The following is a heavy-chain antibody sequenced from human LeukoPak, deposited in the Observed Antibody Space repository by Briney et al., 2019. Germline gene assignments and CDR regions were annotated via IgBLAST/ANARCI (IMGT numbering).Heavy chain of an antibody. CDR2: IKQDGSEK. CDR1: GIILSSYW. D-gene: IGHD5-24*01. Sequence: GGSLRLSCAASGIILSSYWMSWVRQAPGKGLEWVANIKQDGSEKWYVDSVKGRFTISRDNAKNSLYLQMNSLKTEDTAVYYCTIKAGWLQPIYWGQGTLVTVSS. J-gene: IGHJ4*02. CDR3: TIKAGWLQPIY. V-gene: IGHV3-7*03.